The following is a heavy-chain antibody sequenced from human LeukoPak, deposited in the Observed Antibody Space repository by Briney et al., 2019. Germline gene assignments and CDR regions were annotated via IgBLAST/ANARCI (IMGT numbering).Heavy chain of an antibody. CDR2: IYYSGST. J-gene: IGHJ4*02. D-gene: IGHD6-13*01. CDR1: GGSISSYY. CDR3: ASLAAAGKDY. V-gene: IGHV4-59*01. Sequence: SETLSLTCTVSGGSISSYYWSWIRQPPGKGLEWIGYIYYSGSTNYNPSLKSRVTISVDTSKNQFSLKLSSVTAADTAVYYCASLAAAGKDYWGQGTLVTVSS.